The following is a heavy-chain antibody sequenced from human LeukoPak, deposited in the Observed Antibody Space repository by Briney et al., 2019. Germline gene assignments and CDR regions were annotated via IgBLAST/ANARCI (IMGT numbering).Heavy chain of an antibody. J-gene: IGHJ4*02. D-gene: IGHD6-19*01. Sequence: SETLSLTCTVSGGSISSYYWSWIRQPPGKGLEWIGYIYYSGSTSYNPSLKSRVTISVDTSNIQFSLKLASVTAADTAVYYCARGGGWSPYYFDYWGQGSLVTVSS. CDR2: IYYSGST. V-gene: IGHV4-59*01. CDR3: ARGGGWSPYYFDY. CDR1: GGSISSYY.